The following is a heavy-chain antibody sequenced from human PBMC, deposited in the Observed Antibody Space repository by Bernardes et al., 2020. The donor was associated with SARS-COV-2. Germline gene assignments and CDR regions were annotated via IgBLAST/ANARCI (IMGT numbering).Heavy chain of an antibody. V-gene: IGHV4-39*01. CDR2: IYYTGRT. CDR1: GDPISSSSYY. J-gene: IGHJ4*02. Sequence: SETLSLTCTVSGDPISSSSYYWGWIRQPPGKGLEWIGSIYYTGRTNYNPSLKSRVTISVDTSKNQFSLRLRSVTAADTAVYYCARISMLRGINFDYWGQGTLVPVSS. D-gene: IGHD3-10*01. CDR3: ARISMLRGINFDY.